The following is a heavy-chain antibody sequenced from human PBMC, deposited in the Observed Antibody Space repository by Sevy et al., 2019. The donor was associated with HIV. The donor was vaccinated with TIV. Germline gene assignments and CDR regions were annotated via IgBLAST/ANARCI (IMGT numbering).Heavy chain of an antibody. Sequence: ASVKGSCKASGGTFSSYAISWVRQAPGQGPEWMGRIIPIIGTANYAQKFQGRVTITADESTSTAYMELSSLRSEDTAVYYCARDRGSSWYSNDAFDIWGQGTMVTVSS. CDR2: IIPIIGTA. CDR1: GGTFSSYA. V-gene: IGHV1-69*11. CDR3: ARDRGSSWYSNDAFDI. J-gene: IGHJ3*02. D-gene: IGHD6-13*01.